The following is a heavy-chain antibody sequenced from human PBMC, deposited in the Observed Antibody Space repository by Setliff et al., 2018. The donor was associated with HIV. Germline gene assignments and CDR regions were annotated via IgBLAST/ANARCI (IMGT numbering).Heavy chain of an antibody. D-gene: IGHD1-26*01. CDR1: GGTFSSYA. CDR2: IIPIFGTA. J-gene: IGHJ3*02. V-gene: IGHV1-69*05. CDR3: ASGGSGSYLPVPDAFDI. Sequence: SVKVSCKASGGTFSSYAISSVRQAPGQGLEWMGGIIPIFGTANYAQKFQGRVTITTDESTSTAYMELSSLRSEDTAVYYCASGGSGSYLPVPDAFDIWGQGTMVTVSS.